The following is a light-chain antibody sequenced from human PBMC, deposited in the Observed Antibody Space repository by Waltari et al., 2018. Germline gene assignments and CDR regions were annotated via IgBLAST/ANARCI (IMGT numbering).Light chain of an antibody. CDR1: RPNIGGNP. V-gene: IGLV1-44*01. CDR3: AAWDDSLNGYV. CDR2: SNN. Sequence: QSVLTQPPSASGTPGQRVTVSCSGFRPNIGGNPVSWYQQLPGTAPNFLIYSNNQRPSGVPDRFSGSKSGTSASLAISGLQSEDEADYYCAAWDDSLNGYVFGTGTRVTVL. J-gene: IGLJ1*01.